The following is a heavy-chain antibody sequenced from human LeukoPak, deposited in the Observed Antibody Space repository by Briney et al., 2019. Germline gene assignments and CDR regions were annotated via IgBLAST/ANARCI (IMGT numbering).Heavy chain of an antibody. CDR1: GCTFISYY. V-gene: IGHV1-46*01. Sequence: ASVKVSCKAFGCTFISYYMNWVRQAPGQGLEWMGIINPSGGSTSYAQKFQGRVTMTRDTSTSTVYMELSSLRSEDTAVYYCARGRLSTVVSPLWDWGQGTLVTVSS. J-gene: IGHJ4*02. CDR3: ARGRLSTVVSPLWD. CDR2: INPSGGST. D-gene: IGHD4-23*01.